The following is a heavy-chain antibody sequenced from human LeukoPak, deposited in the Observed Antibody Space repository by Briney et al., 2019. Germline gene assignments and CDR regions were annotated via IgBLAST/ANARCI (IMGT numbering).Heavy chain of an antibody. J-gene: IGHJ4*02. V-gene: IGHV1-3*01. Sequence: ASVKVSCRGSGYTFTNYAINWVRQAPGQRLEWMGWINAGNGNTKYSQKLQGRVTITRDTPASTAYMELSSLRSEDTAVYYCARVGTGTLDYWGQGTLVTVSS. CDR1: GYTFTNYA. CDR2: INAGNGNT. D-gene: IGHD3-10*01. CDR3: ARVGTGTLDY.